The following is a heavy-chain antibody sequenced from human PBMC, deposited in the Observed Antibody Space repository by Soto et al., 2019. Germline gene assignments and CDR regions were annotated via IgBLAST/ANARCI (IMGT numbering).Heavy chain of an antibody. V-gene: IGHV4-34*01. CDR1: GGSFSGYY. Sequence: SETLSLTCAVYGGSFSGYYWSWIRQPPGKGLEWIGEINHSGSTNYNPSLKSRVTISVDTSKNQFSLKLSSVTAADTAVYYCARDPYDFWSGYSKFDPWGQGTLVTVPQ. J-gene: IGHJ5*02. CDR2: INHSGST. CDR3: ARDPYDFWSGYSKFDP. D-gene: IGHD3-3*01.